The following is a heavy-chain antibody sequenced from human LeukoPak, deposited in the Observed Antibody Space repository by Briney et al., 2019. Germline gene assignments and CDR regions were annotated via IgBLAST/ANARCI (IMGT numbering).Heavy chain of an antibody. J-gene: IGHJ4*02. V-gene: IGHV1-18*04. CDR3: ARERGATSHDY. D-gene: IGHD1-26*01. Sequence: ASVKVSCKASGYTFTGYYMHWVRQAPGQGLEWMGWISAYNGNTNYAQKLQRRVSMTTDTSTSTAYLELRSLRSDDTAVYYCARERGATSHDYWGQGTLVAVSS. CDR1: GYTFTGYY. CDR2: ISAYNGNT.